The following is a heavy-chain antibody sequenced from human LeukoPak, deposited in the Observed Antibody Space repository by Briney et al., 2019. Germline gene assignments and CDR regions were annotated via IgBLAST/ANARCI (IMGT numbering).Heavy chain of an antibody. CDR2: INPNSGGT. Sequence: ASVKVSCKASGYTFTGYYMHWVRQAPGQGLEWMGRINPNSGGTNYAQKLQGRVTMTRDTSISTAYMELSRLRSDDTAVYYCAREVAYCGGDCYPQSYYYYYMDVWGKGTTVTVSS. J-gene: IGHJ6*03. CDR1: GYTFTGYY. D-gene: IGHD2-21*02. V-gene: IGHV1-2*06. CDR3: AREVAYCGGDCYPQSYYYYYMDV.